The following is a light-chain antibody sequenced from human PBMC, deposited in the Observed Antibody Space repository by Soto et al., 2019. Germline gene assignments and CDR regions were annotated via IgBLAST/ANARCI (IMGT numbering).Light chain of an antibody. CDR3: SSYTSTSTYV. CDR2: DVT. Sequence: QSALTQPASVSGSPVQSITISCTGTSSDVGGYNYVSWYQQHPGKAPKFMIYDVTNRPSGVSNRFSGSKSGNTASLTISGLQAEDEADYYCSSYTSTSTYVFGTGTKVTVL. V-gene: IGLV2-14*01. J-gene: IGLJ1*01. CDR1: SSDVGGYNY.